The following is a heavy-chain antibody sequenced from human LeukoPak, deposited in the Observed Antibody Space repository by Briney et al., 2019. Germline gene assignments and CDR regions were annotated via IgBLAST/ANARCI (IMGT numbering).Heavy chain of an antibody. Sequence: SETLSLTCTVSGGSISSSSYYWGWIRQPPGKGLEWIGSIYYSGSTYYSPSLKSRVTISVDTSKNQFSLKLSSVTAADTAVYYCARPHQMPGVRFDPWGQGTQVTVSS. D-gene: IGHD2-2*01. CDR2: IYYSGST. CDR1: GGSISSSSYY. V-gene: IGHV4-39*01. J-gene: IGHJ5*02. CDR3: ARPHQMPGVRFDP.